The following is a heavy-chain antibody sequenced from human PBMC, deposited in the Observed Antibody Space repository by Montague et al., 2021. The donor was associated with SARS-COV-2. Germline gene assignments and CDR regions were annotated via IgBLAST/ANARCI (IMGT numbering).Heavy chain of an antibody. D-gene: IGHD2-2*01. CDR2: IFSGIINT. V-gene: IGHV3-23*03. CDR3: TKVDCSSLSCHGPDYYYFYGMDV. J-gene: IGHJ6*02. Sequence: SLRLSCAASGFSFGTYPMAWVRQAPVKVLEWVSIIFSGIINTYDXDSXHVLFIISREDSQNTMYLQMDSLRAEATAMSYCTKVDCSSLSCHGPDYYYFYGMDVWGQGTTVTVSS. CDR1: GFSFGTYP.